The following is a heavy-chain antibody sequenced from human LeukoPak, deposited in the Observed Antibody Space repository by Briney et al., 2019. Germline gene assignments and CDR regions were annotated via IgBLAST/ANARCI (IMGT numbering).Heavy chain of an antibody. CDR2: INHSGST. J-gene: IGHJ4*02. CDR3: ARGRYSSGWSISYYFDY. CDR1: GGSFSGYY. D-gene: IGHD6-19*01. Sequence: SETLSLTCAVYGGSFSGYYWSWIRQPPGKGLEWIGEINHSGSTNYNPSLKSRVTISVDTSKNQFSLKLSSVTAADTAVYYCARGRYSSGWSISYYFDYWGQGTLVTVSS. V-gene: IGHV4-34*01.